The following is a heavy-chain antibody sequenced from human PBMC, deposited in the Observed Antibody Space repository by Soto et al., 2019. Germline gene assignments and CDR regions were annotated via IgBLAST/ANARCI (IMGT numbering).Heavy chain of an antibody. CDR2: INPNSGGT. CDR1: GYTFTGYY. V-gene: IGHV1-2*02. CDR3: ARGSAYSSGWSLFDY. D-gene: IGHD6-19*01. J-gene: IGHJ4*02. Sequence: ASVKISCKASGYTFTGYYMHWVRQAPGQGLEWMGWINPNSGGTDYAQKFQGRVTMTRETSITTAYMELSRLRSDDTAVYYCARGSAYSSGWSLFDYWGQGTLVTVSS.